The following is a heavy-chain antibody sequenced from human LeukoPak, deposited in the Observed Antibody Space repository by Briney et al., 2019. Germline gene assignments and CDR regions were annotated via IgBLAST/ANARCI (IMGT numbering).Heavy chain of an antibody. CDR1: GFTVSSNY. CDR3: ARVTYYYDSSGYYRERYFDY. V-gene: IGHV3-53*01. CDR2: IYSGGST. J-gene: IGHJ4*02. Sequence: PGGSLRLSCAASGFTVSSNYMSWVRQAPGKGLEWVSVIYSGGSTYYADSVKGRFTISRDNSKNTLYLQMNSLRAEDTAVYYCARVTYYYDSSGYYRERYFDYWGQGTLVTVSS. D-gene: IGHD3-22*01.